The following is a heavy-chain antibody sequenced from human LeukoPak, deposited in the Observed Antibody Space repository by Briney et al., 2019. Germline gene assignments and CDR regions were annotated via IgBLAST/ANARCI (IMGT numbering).Heavy chain of an antibody. CDR1: GFNFDDYG. J-gene: IGHJ4*02. CDR2: VNSNGRSA. CDR3: TRGYSTRHFPFDS. V-gene: IGHV3-20*04. D-gene: IGHD2-2*01. Sequence: AGRSLRLSCAASGFNFDDYGMTWVRQIPGKGLEWVAGVNSNGRSAGYAAAVRGRFTISRDNYKNSLYLDMGSLRLEDTAFYYCTRGYSTRHFPFDSWGQGTPVTVSS.